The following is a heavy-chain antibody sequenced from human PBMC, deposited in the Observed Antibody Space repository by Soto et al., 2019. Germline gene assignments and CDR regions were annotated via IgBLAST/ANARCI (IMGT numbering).Heavy chain of an antibody. CDR2: IIPMFGTP. CDR3: ARGRDQPPVGLYFDS. D-gene: IGHD1-26*01. Sequence: QVQLVQSGAEVKKPGSSVKVSCKASGGAFNNYIFDWVRQAPGQGLEWMGGIIPMFGTPKYAQTFQDRITISADVATGTAYMELTSLRFDDTAIYYCARGRDQPPVGLYFDSWGEGTRVNVSS. V-gene: IGHV1-69*01. CDR1: GGAFNNYI. J-gene: IGHJ4*02.